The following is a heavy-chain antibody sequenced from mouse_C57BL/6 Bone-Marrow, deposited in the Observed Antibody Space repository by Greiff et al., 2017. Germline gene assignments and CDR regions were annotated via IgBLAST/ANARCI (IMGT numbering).Heavy chain of an antibody. CDR3: ERWGAY. J-gene: IGHJ3*01. Sequence: QVQLQQPGAELVKPGASVKLSCKASGYTFTSYWMHWVKQRPGQGLEWIGMIHPNSGSTNYNEKFKSKATMTVDNSSSTAYIQLSSLTSEDAAVYYCERWGAYWGQGTLVTVSA. CDR1: GYTFTSYW. CDR2: IHPNSGST. V-gene: IGHV1-64*01.